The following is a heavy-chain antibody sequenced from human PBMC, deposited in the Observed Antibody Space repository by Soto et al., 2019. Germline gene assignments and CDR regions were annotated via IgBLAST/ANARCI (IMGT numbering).Heavy chain of an antibody. D-gene: IGHD6-19*01. CDR1: GLTFTNAW. Sequence: EVQLVESGGGLVKPGGSLRLSCAASGLTFTNAWMSWVRQAPGKGLEWVGRIKSKTDGGTIDYAAPAKGRFIISRDDSKNTLYLQMNSLNSEDTAVYYCFSNKVGSSVWFDNWGQGSLVTVSS. CDR2: IKSKTDGGTI. J-gene: IGHJ4*02. CDR3: FSNKVGSSVWFDN. V-gene: IGHV3-15*01.